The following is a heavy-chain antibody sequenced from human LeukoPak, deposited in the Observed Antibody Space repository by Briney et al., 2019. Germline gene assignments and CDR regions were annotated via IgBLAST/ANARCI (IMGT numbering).Heavy chain of an antibody. CDR2: LGRTGEYT. J-gene: IGHJ4*02. CDR3: AKDRKLITMISLSY. D-gene: IGHD3-22*01. V-gene: IGHV3-23*01. Sequence: GGSLRLSCAASGFTFSGYSMSWVRQAPGKGLEWVAGLGRTGEYTYYADSVKGRFTISRDNSKNTLYLQMNSLRAEDTAVYYCAKDRKLITMISLSYWGQGTLVTVSS. CDR1: GFTFSGYS.